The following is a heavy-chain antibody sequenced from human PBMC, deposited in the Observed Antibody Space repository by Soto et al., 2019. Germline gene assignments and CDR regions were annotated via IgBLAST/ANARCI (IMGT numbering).Heavy chain of an antibody. Sequence: GGSLRLSCAASGFTFSSYAMHWVRQAPGKGLEWVAVISYDGSNKYYADSVKGRFTISRDNSKNTLYLQMNSLRAEDTAVYYCARDPLIVGGSWFDPWGQGTLVTVSS. CDR2: ISYDGSNK. CDR3: ARDPLIVGGSWFDP. CDR1: GFTFSSYA. V-gene: IGHV3-30-3*01. D-gene: IGHD1-26*01. J-gene: IGHJ5*02.